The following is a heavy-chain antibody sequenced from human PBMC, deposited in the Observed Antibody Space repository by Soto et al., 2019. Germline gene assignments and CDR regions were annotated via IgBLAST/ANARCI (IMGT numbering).Heavy chain of an antibody. CDR2: IIPLMRTV. V-gene: IGHV1-69*06. CDR3: ARDPVDLFGYLDV. Sequence: QEELVQSGAEVKKPGSSVNVSCRTSEGTFASYSITWLRQAPGQRLEWMGEIIPLMRTVNYAQKFQDRVTITGSTPTSTVYMALSSLRSDDTAVYYCARDPVDLFGYLDVWGQGTPVTFS. D-gene: IGHD2-21*01. CDR1: EGTFASYS. J-gene: IGHJ6*02.